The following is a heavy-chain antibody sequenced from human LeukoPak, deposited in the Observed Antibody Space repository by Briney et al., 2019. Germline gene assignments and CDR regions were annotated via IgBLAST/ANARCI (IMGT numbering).Heavy chain of an antibody. CDR3: ARRSRDGYSSFDY. CDR1: GGSISSGSYY. CDR2: IYTSGST. Sequence: SQTLSLTCTVSGGSISSGSYYWSWIRQPAGKGLEWIGRIYTSGSTNYNPSLRSRVTISVDTSKNQFSLKLSSVTAADTAVYYCARRSRDGYSSFDYWGQGTLVTVSS. J-gene: IGHJ4*02. V-gene: IGHV4-61*02. D-gene: IGHD5-24*01.